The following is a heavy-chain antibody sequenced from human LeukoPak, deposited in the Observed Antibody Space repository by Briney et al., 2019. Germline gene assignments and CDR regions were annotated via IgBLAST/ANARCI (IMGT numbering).Heavy chain of an antibody. D-gene: IGHD3-3*02. Sequence: GGSLRLSCAASGFTFTNYAMHWVRQTPGKGLEYVSAISYNGGSTYYADSVKGRFTISRDNSKNTLYLQMGSLIPEDMGVYYCARRFAAQLAFVDVWGKGTTVTISS. CDR1: GFTFTNYA. J-gene: IGHJ6*04. CDR2: ISYNGGST. CDR3: ARRFAAQLAFVDV. V-gene: IGHV3-64*02.